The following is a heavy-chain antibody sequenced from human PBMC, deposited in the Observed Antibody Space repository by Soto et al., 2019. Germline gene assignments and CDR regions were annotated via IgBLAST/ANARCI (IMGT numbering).Heavy chain of an antibody. V-gene: IGHV4-34*01. D-gene: IGHD2-2*01. CDR3: ARGGLGVVVVPAAEISKRYYFDY. CDR1: GGSFSGYY. J-gene: IGHJ4*02. Sequence: SETLSLTCAVYGGSFSGYYWSWIRQPPGKGLEWIGEINHSGSTNYNPSLKSRVTISVDTSKNQFSLKLGSVTAADTAVYYGARGGLGVVVVPAAEISKRYYFDYWGQGTLVTVSS. CDR2: INHSGST.